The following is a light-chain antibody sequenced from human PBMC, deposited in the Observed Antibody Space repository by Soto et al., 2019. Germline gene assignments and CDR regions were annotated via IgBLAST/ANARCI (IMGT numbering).Light chain of an antibody. J-gene: IGKJ4*01. V-gene: IGKV3-11*01. CDR1: QSVSSY. CDR2: DAS. CDR3: QQRSNWPLLT. Sequence: EIVLTQSPATLSLSPGERATLSCRASQSVSSYLAWYQQKPGQAPRLLIYDASNRATGIPARFSGSRSGTDFTLTISSLEPEDFAVYYCQQRSNWPLLTFGGGTKVDIK.